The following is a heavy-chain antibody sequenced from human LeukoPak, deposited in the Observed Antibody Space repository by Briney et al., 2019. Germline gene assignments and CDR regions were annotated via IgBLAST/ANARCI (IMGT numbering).Heavy chain of an antibody. CDR3: ARVYCSSTSCLYYFDY. D-gene: IGHD2-2*01. Sequence: ASVKVSCKASGYTFTGYYMHWVRQAPGQGLEWMGWINPSSGGTNYAQKFQGRVTMTRDTSISTAYMELSRLRSDDTAVYYCARVYCSSTSCLYYFDYWGQGTLVTVSS. CDR1: GYTFTGYY. CDR2: INPSSGGT. V-gene: IGHV1-2*02. J-gene: IGHJ4*02.